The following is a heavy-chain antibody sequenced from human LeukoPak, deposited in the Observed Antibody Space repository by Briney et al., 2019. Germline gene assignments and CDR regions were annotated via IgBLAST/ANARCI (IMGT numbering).Heavy chain of an antibody. CDR1: GGTFSSYA. V-gene: IGHV1-69*04. CDR3: ARESSSNYDFWSGFWYYYYGTDV. Sequence: GASVKVSCKASGGTFSSYAISWVRQAPGQGLEWMGRIIPILGIANYAQKFQGRVTITADKSTSTVYMELSSLRSEDTAVYYCARESSSNYDFWSGFWYYYYGTDVWGQGTTVTVSS. D-gene: IGHD3-3*01. CDR2: IIPILGIA. J-gene: IGHJ6*02.